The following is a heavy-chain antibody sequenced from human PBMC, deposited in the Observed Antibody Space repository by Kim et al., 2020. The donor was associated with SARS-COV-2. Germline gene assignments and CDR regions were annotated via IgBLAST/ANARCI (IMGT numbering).Heavy chain of an antibody. CDR2: SRDKANSYTT. J-gene: IGHJ4*02. CDR1: GFTFSDHY. D-gene: IGHD1-26*01. V-gene: IGHV3-72*01. CDR3: ARSGLSGSYTRLDY. Sequence: GGSLRLSCVVSGFTFSDHYMDWVRQAPGKGPEWVGRSRDKANSYTTEYVASVKGRFTISRDDSKNSLYLQMNSLKTEDTAVYYCARSGLSGSYTRLDYWGQETLVTVSS.